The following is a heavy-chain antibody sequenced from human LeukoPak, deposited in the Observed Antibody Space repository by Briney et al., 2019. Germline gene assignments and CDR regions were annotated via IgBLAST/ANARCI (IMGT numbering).Heavy chain of an antibody. Sequence: SETLSLTCTVSGGSISSYYWSWIRQPPGKGLEWIGYIYYSGSTNYNPSLKSRVTISVDTSKNQFSLKLSSVTAADTAVYYCARDPGGFTPDVFDIWGQGTMVTVSS. CDR1: GGSISSYY. D-gene: IGHD3-10*01. J-gene: IGHJ3*02. CDR3: ARDPGGFTPDVFDI. V-gene: IGHV4-59*12. CDR2: IYYSGST.